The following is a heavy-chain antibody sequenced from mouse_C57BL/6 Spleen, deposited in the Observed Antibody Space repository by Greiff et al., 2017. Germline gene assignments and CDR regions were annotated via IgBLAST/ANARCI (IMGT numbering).Heavy chain of an antibody. V-gene: IGHV1-18*01. J-gene: IGHJ1*03. CDR1: GYTFTDYN. CDR3: ARMRPYDYDVGPHWYFDV. CDR2: INPNNGGT. D-gene: IGHD2-4*01. Sequence: VQLQQSGPELVKPGASVKIPCKASGYTFTDYNMDWVKQSHGKSLEWIGDINPNNGGTIYNQKFKGKATLTVDRSSSTAYMELRSLTSEDTAVYYCARMRPYDYDVGPHWYFDVWGTGTTVTVSS.